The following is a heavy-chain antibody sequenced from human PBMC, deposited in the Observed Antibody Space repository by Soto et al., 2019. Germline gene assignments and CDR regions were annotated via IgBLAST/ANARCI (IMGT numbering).Heavy chain of an antibody. V-gene: IGHV1-18*04. CDR3: AREGYGDYVSYYYYGMDV. D-gene: IGHD4-17*01. CDR1: GYTFTSYG. J-gene: IGHJ6*02. CDR2: ISAYNGNT. Sequence: GASVKVSCKASGYTFTSYGISWVRQAPGQGLEWMGWISAYNGNTNYAQKLQGRVTMTTDTSTSTAYMELRSLRSDDTAVYYCAREGYGDYVSYYYYGMDVWGQGTTVTVSS.